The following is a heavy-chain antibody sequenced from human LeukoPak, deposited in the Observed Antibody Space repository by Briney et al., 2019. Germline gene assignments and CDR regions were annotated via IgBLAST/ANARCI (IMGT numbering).Heavy chain of an antibody. CDR1: GGTFSSYA. J-gene: IGHJ3*01. CDR3: AKSMIRAAANASHV. Sequence: ASVKVSCKASGGTFSSYAISWVRQAPGQGLEWMGWISGYSDDTNYAQRFQGGVTLTRDTSISTAYLELSSLRPDDTAVYYCAKSMIRAAANASHVWGQGTMITVSS. CDR2: ISGYSDDT. D-gene: IGHD3-10*01. V-gene: IGHV1-2*02.